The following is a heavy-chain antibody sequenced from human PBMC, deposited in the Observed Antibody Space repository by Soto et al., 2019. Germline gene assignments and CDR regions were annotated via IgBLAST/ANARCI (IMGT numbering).Heavy chain of an antibody. J-gene: IGHJ4*02. V-gene: IGHV3-23*01. CDR1: GFTFSSYA. CDR3: ARLQPQHSPPLYSSDYWAGLFDS. Sequence: GGSLRLSCAASGFTFSSYAMSWVRQAPGKGLEWVSAISDSSDNTYYADSVKGRFTISRDNSKNTLFLQMNSLRAEDTAVFYCARLQPQHSPPLYSSDYWAGLFDSWGQGTLVTVSS. CDR2: ISDSSDNT. D-gene: IGHD5-18*01.